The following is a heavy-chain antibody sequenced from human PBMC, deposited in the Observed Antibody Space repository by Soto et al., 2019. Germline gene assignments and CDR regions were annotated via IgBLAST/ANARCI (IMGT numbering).Heavy chain of an antibody. D-gene: IGHD6-13*01. CDR3: ARGRRSKTATAGTGWFDP. J-gene: IGHJ5*02. Sequence: QLQLQESGSGLLKPSQTLSLNCSVSGDSISSGGLSWNWLRQSPGRVLEWIGYIYYPGLTYYNPSLKSRASMSLDTSENQVSLSLSSVTAADSAVYYCARGRRSKTATAGTGWFDPWGPGTLVTVSS. CDR2: IYYPGLT. V-gene: IGHV4-30-2*06. CDR1: GDSISSGGLS.